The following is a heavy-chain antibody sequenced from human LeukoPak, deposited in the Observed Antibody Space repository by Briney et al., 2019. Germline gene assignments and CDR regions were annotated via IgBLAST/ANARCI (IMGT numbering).Heavy chain of an antibody. J-gene: IGHJ4*02. D-gene: IGHD4-17*01. CDR1: GFTFNSYA. Sequence: GGSLRLSCAASGFTFNSYAMHWLRQAPGKGLEYVSSISSNGGSTYYANSVKGRFTISRDNSKNTLYLQMGSLRAEDMAVYYCARVGTYGDYGPFDYWGQGTLVTVSS. CDR3: ARVGTYGDYGPFDY. V-gene: IGHV3-64*01. CDR2: ISSNGGST.